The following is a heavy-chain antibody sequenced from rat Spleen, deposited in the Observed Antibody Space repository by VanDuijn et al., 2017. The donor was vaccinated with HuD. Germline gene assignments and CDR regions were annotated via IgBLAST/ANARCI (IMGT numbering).Heavy chain of an antibody. V-gene: IGHV5-29*01. CDR1: GFTFSNYG. CDR3: ARLPYYYDGPPDY. CDR2: ISYDGSST. Sequence: EVQLVESGGGLVQPGRSLKLSCAASGFTFSNYGMAWVRQAPTKGLEWVATISYDGSSTYYRDSVKGRFTISRDNAKSTLYLQMDSLRSEDTATYYCARLPYYYDGPPDYWGQGVMITVSS. J-gene: IGHJ2*01. D-gene: IGHD1-12*02.